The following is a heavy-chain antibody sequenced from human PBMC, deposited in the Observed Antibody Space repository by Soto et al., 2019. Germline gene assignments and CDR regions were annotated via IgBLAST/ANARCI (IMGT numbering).Heavy chain of an antibody. CDR1: GGSITNSTYY. D-gene: IGHD3-22*01. CDR3: ARQRRYYYDSSGYPDY. Sequence: SETLSLTCTVSGGSITNSTYYWGWIRQPPGKGLEWIGTIYYTGSTYYNPSLKSRVTLSVDTSKNQLSLKLSSVTAADTAVYYCARQRRYYYDSSGYPDYWGQGTLVTVSS. J-gene: IGHJ4*02. CDR2: IYYTGST. V-gene: IGHV4-39*01.